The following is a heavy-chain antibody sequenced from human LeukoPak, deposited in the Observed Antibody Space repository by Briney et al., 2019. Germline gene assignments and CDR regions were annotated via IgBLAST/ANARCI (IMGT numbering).Heavy chain of an antibody. CDR2: ISYDGSNK. D-gene: IGHD3-10*01. Sequence: QSGGSLRLSCAASGFTFSSYAMHWVRQAPGKGLEWVAVISYDGSNKYYADSVKGRFTISRDNSKNTLYLQMNSLRAEDTAVYYCARDPMVRGVIITCYFDYWGQGTLVTVSS. CDR1: GFTFSSYA. J-gene: IGHJ4*02. V-gene: IGHV3-30*04. CDR3: ARDPMVRGVIITCYFDY.